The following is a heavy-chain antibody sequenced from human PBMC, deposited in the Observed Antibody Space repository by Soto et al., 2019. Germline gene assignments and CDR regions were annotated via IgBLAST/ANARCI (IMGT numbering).Heavy chain of an antibody. J-gene: IGHJ6*02. CDR2: IDNNGGV. Sequence: QVQLQESGPGLVKPSETLSLTCTVSSDSSSSYKWSWIRQNPGKGLEWIGYIDNNGGVNYNPSLRSRITITISIDTSTKQVSMSLSSVTAADTTVYYCVRQGFGPIHGLVDVWDQGTTVTVSS. CDR3: VRQGFGPIHGLVDV. D-gene: IGHD3-10*01. CDR1: SDSSSSYK. V-gene: IGHV4-59*08.